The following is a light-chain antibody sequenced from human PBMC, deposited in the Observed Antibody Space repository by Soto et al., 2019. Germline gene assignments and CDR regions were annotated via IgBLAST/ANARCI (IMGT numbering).Light chain of an antibody. CDR3: QQRRNWPQLT. J-gene: IGKJ4*01. Sequence: IVLTQSPATLSLSPGERATLSCRASQSVSSYLAWYQQKPGQAPRLLIYDASNRATGIPARFSGSGSGTDFTLTISSLEPEDFAVYYCQQRRNWPQLTFGGGTKVEIK. CDR1: QSVSSY. V-gene: IGKV3-11*01. CDR2: DAS.